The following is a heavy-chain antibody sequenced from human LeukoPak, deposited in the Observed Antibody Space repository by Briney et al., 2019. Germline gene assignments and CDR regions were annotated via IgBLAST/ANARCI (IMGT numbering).Heavy chain of an antibody. CDR1: GDPITSHNW. Sequence: SETLSLTCAVSGDPITSHNWWSWVRQSPGKGLEWIGEIYHSATTNYSPSLKSRVTISVDKSKNQLSLRLTSVTAADTAVYFCASCLFDYYYFDQWGQGTLVTVSS. CDR3: ASCLFDYYYFDQ. D-gene: IGHD3-10*01. V-gene: IGHV4-4*02. J-gene: IGHJ4*02. CDR2: IYHSATT.